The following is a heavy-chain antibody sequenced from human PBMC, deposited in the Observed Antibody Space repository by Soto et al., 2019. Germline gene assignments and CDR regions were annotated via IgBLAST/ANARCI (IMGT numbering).Heavy chain of an antibody. V-gene: IGHV4-34*01. Sequence: QVQLQQWGAGLLKPSETLSLTCAVYGGSFSGYYWSWIRQPPGKGLEWIGEINHSGSTNYNPSLKSRVTISVDTSKNQCSLKLSSVTAADTAVYYCARGSPPYYYYMDVWGKGTTVTVSS. CDR2: INHSGST. J-gene: IGHJ6*03. CDR3: ARGSPPYYYYMDV. CDR1: GGSFSGYY.